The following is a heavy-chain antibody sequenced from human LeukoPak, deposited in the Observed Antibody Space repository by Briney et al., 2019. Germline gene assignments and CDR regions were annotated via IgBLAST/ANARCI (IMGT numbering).Heavy chain of an antibody. Sequence: SETLSLTCTVSGGSISSYYWSWIRQPPGKGLEWIGYIYYSGSAYYNPSLKSRVTISVDTSKNQFSLKLSSVTAADTAVYYCARDHGYSGTYSWFDPWGQGTLVTVSS. CDR3: ARDHGYSGTYSWFDP. CDR2: IYYSGSA. CDR1: GGSISSYY. V-gene: IGHV4-59*12. J-gene: IGHJ5*02. D-gene: IGHD1-26*01.